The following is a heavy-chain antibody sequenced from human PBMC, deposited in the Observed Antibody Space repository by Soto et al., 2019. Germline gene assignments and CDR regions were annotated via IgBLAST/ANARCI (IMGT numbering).Heavy chain of an antibody. CDR2: IYYSGST. D-gene: IGHD4-17*01. CDR1: GGSISSSSYY. V-gene: IGHV4-39*01. CDR3: ARLMTTVTAYWYFDL. J-gene: IGHJ2*01. Sequence: QLQLQESGPGLVKPSETLSLTCTVSGGSISSSSYYWGWIRQPPGKGLEWIGSIYYSGSTYYNPSLKSRVTISVDTSKNQFSLKLSSVTAADTAVYYCARLMTTVTAYWYFDLWGRGTLVTVSS.